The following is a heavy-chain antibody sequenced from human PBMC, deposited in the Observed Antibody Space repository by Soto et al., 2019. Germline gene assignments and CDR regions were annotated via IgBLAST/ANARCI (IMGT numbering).Heavy chain of an antibody. CDR2: ISYDGSNK. J-gene: IGHJ4*02. CDR1: GFTFSSYG. V-gene: IGHV3-30*18. Sequence: GGSLRLSCAASGFTFSSYGMHWVRQAPGKGLEWVAVISYDGSNKYYADSVKGRFTISRDNSKNTLYLQMNSLRAEDTAVYYCAKDPDPTYCGGDCSAIDYWGQGTLVPISS. CDR3: AKDPDPTYCGGDCSAIDY. D-gene: IGHD2-21*02.